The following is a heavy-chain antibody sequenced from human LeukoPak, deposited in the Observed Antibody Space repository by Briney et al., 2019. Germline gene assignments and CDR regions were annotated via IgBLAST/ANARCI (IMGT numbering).Heavy chain of an antibody. CDR2: ISSLSGTI. J-gene: IGHJ5*02. CDR1: GFTFSSYS. CDR3: ARDRLRLGYERTNWFDP. V-gene: IGHV3-48*01. D-gene: IGHD2-15*01. Sequence: PGGSLRLSCAASGFTFSSYSMNWVRQAPGEGLEWVSYISSLSGTIYYADSVKGRFTISRDNAKNSLYLQMDSLRAEDTAVYYCARDRLRLGYERTNWFDPWGQGTLVTVSS.